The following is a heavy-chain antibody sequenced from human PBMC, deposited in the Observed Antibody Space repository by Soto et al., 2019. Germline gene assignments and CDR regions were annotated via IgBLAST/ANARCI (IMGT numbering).Heavy chain of an antibody. Sequence: ASVKVSCKASGYTFTSYGISWVRQAPGQGLEWMGWISAYNGNTNYAQKLQGRVTMTTDTSTSTAYMELRSLRSDDTAVYYCARGVRYFDWLLSHLDYWGQGTLVTVSP. CDR1: GYTFTSYG. D-gene: IGHD3-9*01. J-gene: IGHJ4*02. V-gene: IGHV1-18*01. CDR2: ISAYNGNT. CDR3: ARGVRYFDWLLSHLDY.